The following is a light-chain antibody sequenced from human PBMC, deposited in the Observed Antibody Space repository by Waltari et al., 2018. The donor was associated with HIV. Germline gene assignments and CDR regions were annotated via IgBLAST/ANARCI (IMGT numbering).Light chain of an antibody. J-gene: IGLJ1*01. CDR1: SSNIGAGYD. V-gene: IGLV1-40*01. Sequence: PSVSGAPGQRVTLSCTGSSSNIGAGYDVHWYQQLPGTAPKVLIYGNSNRPSGVPDRFSGSKSGTSASLAITGLQAEDEADYYCQSYDSNLSGATVFGTGTKVTVL. CDR2: GNS. CDR3: QSYDSNLSGATV.